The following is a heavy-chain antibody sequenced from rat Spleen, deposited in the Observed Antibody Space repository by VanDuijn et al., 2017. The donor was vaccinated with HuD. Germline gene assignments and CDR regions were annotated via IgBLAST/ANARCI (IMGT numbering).Heavy chain of an antibody. J-gene: IGHJ2*01. CDR2: IWSGGST. CDR1: GFSLSSYG. Sequence: QVQLKESGPGLVQPSQTLSLTCTVSGFSLSSYGVIWVRQPPGKGLEWMGAIWSGGSTGYNSALKSRLSISRDTSKSQVFLKMNSLQTEDTAIYFCIRERYGNPASYYFDYWGQGVMVTVSS. V-gene: IGHV2-15*01. D-gene: IGHD1-7*01. CDR3: IRERYGNPASYYFDY.